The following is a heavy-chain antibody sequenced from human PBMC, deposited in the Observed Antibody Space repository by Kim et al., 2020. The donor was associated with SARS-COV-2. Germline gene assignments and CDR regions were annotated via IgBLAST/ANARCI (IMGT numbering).Heavy chain of an antibody. Sequence: SETLSLTCAVYGGSFSGYYWSWIRQPPGKGLEWIGEINHSGSTNYNPSLKSRVTISVDTSKNQFSLKLSSVTAADTAVYYCASSANILTASSPTYWGQGTLVTVSS. CDR3: ASSANILTASSPTY. CDR1: GGSFSGYY. V-gene: IGHV4-34*01. D-gene: IGHD3-9*01. CDR2: INHSGST. J-gene: IGHJ4*02.